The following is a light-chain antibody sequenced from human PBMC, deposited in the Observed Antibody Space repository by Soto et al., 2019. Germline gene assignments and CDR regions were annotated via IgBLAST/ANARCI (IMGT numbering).Light chain of an antibody. CDR3: QQYGNSPPAT. J-gene: IGKJ1*01. CDR2: GPS. V-gene: IGKV3-20*01. CDR1: QSVGGSF. Sequence: PGERATLSCRASQSVGGSFIAWYQQKPGQAPRLLVYGPSIRGAGIPDRFSGSGSGTEFTLTISRLEPEDFAMYYCQQYGNSPPATFGQGTKV.